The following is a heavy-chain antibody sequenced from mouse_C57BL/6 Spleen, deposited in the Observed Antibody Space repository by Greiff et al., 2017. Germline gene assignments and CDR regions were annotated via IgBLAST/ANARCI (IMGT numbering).Heavy chain of an antibody. Sequence: EVKLVESGGGLVKPGGSLKLSCAASGFTFSSYAMSWVRQTPEKRLEWVATISDGGSYTYYPDNVKGRFTISRDNAKNNLYLQMSHLKSEDTAMYYCARDYGSSHSYWYFDVWGTGTTVTVSS. CDR2: ISDGGSYT. J-gene: IGHJ1*03. D-gene: IGHD1-1*01. CDR1: GFTFSSYA. V-gene: IGHV5-4*01. CDR3: ARDYGSSHSYWYFDV.